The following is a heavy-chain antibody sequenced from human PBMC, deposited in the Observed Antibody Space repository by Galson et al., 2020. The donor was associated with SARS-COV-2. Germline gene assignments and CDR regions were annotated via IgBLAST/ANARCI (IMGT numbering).Heavy chain of an antibody. Sequence: GESLKISCAASGFTFSSYAMSWVRQAPGKGLEWVSAISGSGGSTYYADSVKGRFTISRDNSKNTLYLQMNSLRAEDTAVYYCAKTPRTMTNNWGQGTLVTVSS. CDR3: AKTPRTMTNN. V-gene: IGHV3-23*01. D-gene: IGHD3-22*01. CDR1: GFTFSSYA. CDR2: ISGSGGST. J-gene: IGHJ4*02.